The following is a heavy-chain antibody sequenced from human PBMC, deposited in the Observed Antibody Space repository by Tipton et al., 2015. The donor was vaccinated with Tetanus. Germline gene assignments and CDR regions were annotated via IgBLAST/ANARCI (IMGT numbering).Heavy chain of an antibody. Sequence: TLSLTCNVSGGSIRSGGYYWTWIRQHPVRGLEWIGYIYYTGNTYYNPSLKSRVTISVDTPKSQFSLRLTSVTAADTAIYYCAKQADNWFDPWGQGTLVTVSS. V-gene: IGHV4-31*03. CDR3: AKQADNWFDP. J-gene: IGHJ5*02. CDR2: IYYTGNT. CDR1: GGSIRSGGYY.